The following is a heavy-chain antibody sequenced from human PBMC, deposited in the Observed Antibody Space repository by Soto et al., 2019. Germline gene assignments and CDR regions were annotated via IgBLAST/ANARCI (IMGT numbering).Heavy chain of an antibody. D-gene: IGHD1-1*01. CDR1: SGSISSSSW. CDR3: AGQGDLSYTWNY. Sequence: QVQLQESGPGLVKSSGTLSLTCAVSSGSISSSSWYSWVRQPPGKGLEWIGEIHHSGTTYCNPALESGLSISLDAPRNQFSLRLSSVPAANTAVYYCAGQGDLSYTWNYWGQGALVTVSS. J-gene: IGHJ4*02. CDR2: IHHSGTT. V-gene: IGHV4-4*02.